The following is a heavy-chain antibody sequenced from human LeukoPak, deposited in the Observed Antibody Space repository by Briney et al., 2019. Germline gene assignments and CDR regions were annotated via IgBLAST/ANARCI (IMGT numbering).Heavy chain of an antibody. CDR2: INPSGGST. D-gene: IGHD2-15*01. CDR1: GYTFTSYY. CDR3: ARDGPLGYCSGGSCYPLDY. Sequence: ASVKVSCKASGYTFTSYYMHWVRQAPGQGLEWMGIINPSGGSTSYAQKFQGRVTMTRDMSTSTVYMELSSLRSEDTAVYYCARDGPLGYCSGGSCYPLDYWGQGTLVTVSS. V-gene: IGHV1-46*01. J-gene: IGHJ4*02.